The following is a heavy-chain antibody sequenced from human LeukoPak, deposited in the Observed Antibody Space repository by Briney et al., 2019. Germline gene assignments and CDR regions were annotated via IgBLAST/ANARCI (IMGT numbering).Heavy chain of an antibody. CDR1: GGSISSGSYS. Sequence: SETLSLTCAVSGGSISSGSYSWSWIRQPPGKGLEWIGYIYHSGSTYYNPSLKSRVTISVDRSKNQFSLKLSSVTAADTAVYYCARGPTYSSGWDYWGQGTLVTVSS. J-gene: IGHJ4*02. CDR2: IYHSGST. CDR3: ARGPTYSSGWDY. D-gene: IGHD6-19*01. V-gene: IGHV4-30-2*01.